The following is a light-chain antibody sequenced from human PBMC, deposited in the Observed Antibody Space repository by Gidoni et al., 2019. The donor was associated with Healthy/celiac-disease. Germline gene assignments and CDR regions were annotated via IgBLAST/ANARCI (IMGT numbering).Light chain of an antibody. CDR2: DVN. Sequence: QSALTQPASVSGSPGQSLTISCTGTSSDVGGYNYVSWYQQHPGKAPKLMVYDVNNRPSGVSNRFSGSKSGNTASLTISGLQAKDEADYYCSSYTSSSTLDVFGTGTKVTVL. V-gene: IGLV2-14*01. CDR3: SSYTSSSTLDV. CDR1: SSDVGGYNY. J-gene: IGLJ1*01.